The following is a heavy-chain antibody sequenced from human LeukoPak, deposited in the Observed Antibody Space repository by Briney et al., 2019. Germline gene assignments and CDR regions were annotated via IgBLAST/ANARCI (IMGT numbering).Heavy chain of an antibody. CDR2: ISSSGNTI. CDR3: ANAKRVGLGYCTGGSCSSFDY. Sequence: GGSLRLSCAASGFTFSDYEMDWVRQAPGKGLEWVSYISSSGNTIYYADSVRGRFTISRDNSENTLFLQMNSLRAEDTAVYYCANAKRVGLGYCTGGSCSSFDYWGQGALVTVSS. V-gene: IGHV3-48*03. CDR1: GFTFSDYE. J-gene: IGHJ4*02. D-gene: IGHD2-15*01.